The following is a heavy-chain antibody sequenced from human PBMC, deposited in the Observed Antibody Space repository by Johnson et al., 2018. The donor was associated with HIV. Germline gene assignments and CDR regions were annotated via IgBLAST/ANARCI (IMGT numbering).Heavy chain of an antibody. Sequence: VQVVESGGGVVQPGRSLRLSCVASGFTFSNYGMHWVRQAPGKGLEWVAVIWYDGSNTYYADYVKGRFTISRDNSKNTLYLQMNSLRAGDTAVYYCARELRGAQNDAFDIWGQGTMVTVSS. V-gene: IGHV3-33*01. CDR1: GFTFSNYG. CDR3: ARELRGAQNDAFDI. D-gene: IGHD1-26*01. CDR2: IWYDGSNT. J-gene: IGHJ3*02.